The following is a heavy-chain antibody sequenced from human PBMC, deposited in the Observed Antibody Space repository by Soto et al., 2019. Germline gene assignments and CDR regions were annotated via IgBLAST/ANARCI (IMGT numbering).Heavy chain of an antibody. CDR3: AREGSDYQEYYDF. CDR1: GYPFTTYG. V-gene: IGHV1-18*01. Sequence: ASVKVSCKASGYPFTTYGINWLRQAPGQGLEWMGSISGYHGSTIYAERFQGRVTMTTDPSTNTVYIDLRSLTPDDTAVYYCAREGSDYQEYYDFWGQGTLVTVPQ. D-gene: IGHD4-17*01. CDR2: ISGYHGST. J-gene: IGHJ4*02.